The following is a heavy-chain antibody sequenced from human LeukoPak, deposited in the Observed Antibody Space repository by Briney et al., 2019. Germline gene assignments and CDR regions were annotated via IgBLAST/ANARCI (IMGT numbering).Heavy chain of an antibody. CDR1: GFSFSSYA. J-gene: IGHJ6*02. Sequence: AGGSLRLSCAASGFSFSSYAMNWVRQAPGKGLEWVSAISSSGGSTYYADSVKGRFTISRDNSKNTLYLQMNSLRAEDTALYYCAKPHYCGGDCYNYHYYGMDVWGQGTTVTVSS. CDR3: AKPHYCGGDCYNYHYYGMDV. V-gene: IGHV3-23*01. CDR2: ISSSGGST. D-gene: IGHD2-21*02.